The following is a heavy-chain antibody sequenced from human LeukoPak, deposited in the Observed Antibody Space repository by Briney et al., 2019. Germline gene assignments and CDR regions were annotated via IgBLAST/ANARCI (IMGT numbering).Heavy chain of an antibody. V-gene: IGHV4-59*01. Sequence: SETLSLTCTVSGGSITDYYWGWIRQPPGKGLEWIGYDYYSGSSNYNPSLKSRVTISVDTSKNQFSLKMSSVTAADTAVYYCAREILVGAKGMDVWGQGTTVTVSS. D-gene: IGHD1-26*01. J-gene: IGHJ6*02. CDR3: AREILVGAKGMDV. CDR2: DYYSGSS. CDR1: GGSITDYY.